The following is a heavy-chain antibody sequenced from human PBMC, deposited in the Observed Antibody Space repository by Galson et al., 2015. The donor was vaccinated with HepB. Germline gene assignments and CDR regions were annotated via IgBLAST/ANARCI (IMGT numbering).Heavy chain of an antibody. CDR3: ATSRILEFCTGGSCSQDDAFDV. V-gene: IGHV1-18*01. CDR1: GYRFSSYG. J-gene: IGHJ3*01. CDR2: ISTYNGKT. Sequence: SVKVSCKASGYRFSSYGITWMRQAPGQGLAWMGWISTYNGKTTYAQNLQGRVTLTTDTSTSTAYMELRSLRSDDTAVYYCATSRILEFCTGGSCSQDDAFDVWGQGTMVTVTS. D-gene: IGHD2-15*01.